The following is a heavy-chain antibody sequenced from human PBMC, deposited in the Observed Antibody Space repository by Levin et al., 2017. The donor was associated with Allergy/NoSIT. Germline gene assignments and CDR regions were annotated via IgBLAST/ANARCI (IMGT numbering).Heavy chain of an antibody. V-gene: IGHV4-31*03. CDR3: ASGELWLAY. D-gene: IGHD5-18*01. CDR2: VDYSGNT. Sequence: SETLSLTCTVSGGSISSGGSYWSWIRQHPVKGLEWIGYVDYSGNTFYNPSLRSRVTASLDTSENQFSLKLNSVTAADTAVYYCASGELWLAYWGQGILVTVSS. CDR1: GGSISSGGSY. J-gene: IGHJ4*02.